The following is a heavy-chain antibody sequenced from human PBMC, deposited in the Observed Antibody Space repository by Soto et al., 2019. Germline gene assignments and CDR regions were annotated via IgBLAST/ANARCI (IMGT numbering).Heavy chain of an antibody. CDR2: IYYSGST. CDR3: ARVGPENYYDSSGFYYDFDY. Sequence: SETLSLTCTVSGGSISSGGYYWSWIRQHPGKGLEWIGYIYYSGSTYYNPSLKSRVTVSVDASKNQFSLKLSSVTAADTAVYYCARVGPENYYDSSGFYYDFDYWGQGTLVTVSS. V-gene: IGHV4-31*03. D-gene: IGHD3-22*01. J-gene: IGHJ4*02. CDR1: GGSISSGGYY.